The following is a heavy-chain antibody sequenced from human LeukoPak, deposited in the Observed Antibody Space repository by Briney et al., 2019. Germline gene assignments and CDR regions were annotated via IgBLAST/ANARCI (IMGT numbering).Heavy chain of an antibody. CDR3: ARDRIAVAGQVDY. V-gene: IGHV1-2*06. J-gene: IGHJ4*02. D-gene: IGHD6-19*01. Sequence: ASVKVSCKASGYTFTGYYMHWVRQAPGQGLEWMGRINPNSGGTNYAQKFQGRVTMTRDTSISTAYMELSRLRSDDTAVYYCARDRIAVAGQVDYWGQGTLVTVSS. CDR2: INPNSGGT. CDR1: GYTFTGYY.